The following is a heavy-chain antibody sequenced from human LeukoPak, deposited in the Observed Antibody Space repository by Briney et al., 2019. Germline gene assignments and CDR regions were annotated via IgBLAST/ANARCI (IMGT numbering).Heavy chain of an antibody. Sequence: PGRSLRLSCAASVLNLQFYAIHWARQGPGKGLEWVSGISWNSATIGYADSVKGRFTISRDNAKNFLYLQMNSLRPEDTVLYYWAEDGWALRVDEAWLDYWGQGTLVTVSS. CDR2: ISWNSATI. CDR1: VLNLQFYA. D-gene: IGHD1-26*01. CDR3: AEDGWALRVDEAWLDY. V-gene: IGHV3-9*01. J-gene: IGHJ4*02.